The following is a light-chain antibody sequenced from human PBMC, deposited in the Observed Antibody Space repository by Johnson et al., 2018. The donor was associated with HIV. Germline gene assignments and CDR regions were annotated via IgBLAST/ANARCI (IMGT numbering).Light chain of an antibody. V-gene: IGLV1-51*02. CDR2: ENN. Sequence: QSVLTQPPSVSAAPGQKVTISCSGGRSSIGNNYVSWYQQLPGTGPKLLIYENNKRPSGIPDRFSGSKSGTSATLGITGLQTGDEADYYCGTWDSTLYVFGTGTKVTVL. CDR3: GTWDSTLYV. CDR1: RSSIGNNY. J-gene: IGLJ1*01.